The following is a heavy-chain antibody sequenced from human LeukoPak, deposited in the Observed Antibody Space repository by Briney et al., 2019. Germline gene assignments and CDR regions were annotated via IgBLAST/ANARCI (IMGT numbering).Heavy chain of an antibody. V-gene: IGHV3-11*03. CDR1: GFMLNVYY. J-gene: IGHJ4*01. CDR2: ISSTRSYT. CDR3: SGKHCGTQCGGGWFFDH. D-gene: IGHD6-19*01. Sequence: PGGSLRLSCEASGFMLNVYYMSWFRLAPGKGLEWLGYISSTRSYTTYADSVRGRFTISRDNAKNHLFFQMDNLITEDTAVYYFSGKHCGTQCGGGWFFDHWGQGNPVAVSS.